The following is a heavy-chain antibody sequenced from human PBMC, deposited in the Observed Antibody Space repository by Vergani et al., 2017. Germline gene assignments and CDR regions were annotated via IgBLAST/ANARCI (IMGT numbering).Heavy chain of an antibody. J-gene: IGHJ3*02. D-gene: IGHD3-22*01. V-gene: IGHV2-70*04. CDR1: GFSLSTSGLR. CDR3: ARSYYYDSSGYYYGVAFDI. CDR2: IDWDDDK. Sequence: QVTLKESGPALVKPTQTLTLTCTFSGFSLSTSGLRVSWIRQPPGKALGSLARIDWDDDKFYSTSLKTRLTISKDTSKNQVVLTMTNMDPVDTATYYCARSYYYDSSGYYYGVAFDIWGQGTMVTVSS.